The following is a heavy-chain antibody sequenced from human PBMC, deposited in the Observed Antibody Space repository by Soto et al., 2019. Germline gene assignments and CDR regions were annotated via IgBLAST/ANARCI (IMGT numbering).Heavy chain of an antibody. CDR1: GDSVSSNSAA. V-gene: IGHV6-1*01. CDR2: TYYRSRWYN. CDR3: AGTTSLQWYYMDV. D-gene: IGHD1-7*01. Sequence: SQTLSLTCAISGDSVSSNSAAWNWIRRSPSRGLEWLGRTYYRSRWYNDYAVSVKSRITINPDTSKNQFSLHLNSVTPEDTALYYCAGTTSLQWYYMDVWGKGTTVTVSS. J-gene: IGHJ6*03.